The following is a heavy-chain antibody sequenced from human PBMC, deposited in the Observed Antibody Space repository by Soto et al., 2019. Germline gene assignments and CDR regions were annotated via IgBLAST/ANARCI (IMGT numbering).Heavy chain of an antibody. CDR1: GFTFSSYP. V-gene: IGHV3-30-3*01. J-gene: IGHJ6*02. Sequence: QVQLVESGGGVVRPGRSLRLSCAASGFTFSSYPMDWVRQAPGKGLEWVAVISYDGTNEHYADSVKGRFTISRDNSKNTLYLQMNSLRAEDTAVYYCARPCLYSSNPHYYYYGMDVWGQGTTVTVSS. CDR3: ARPCLYSSNPHYYYYGMDV. CDR2: ISYDGTNE. D-gene: IGHD6-13*01.